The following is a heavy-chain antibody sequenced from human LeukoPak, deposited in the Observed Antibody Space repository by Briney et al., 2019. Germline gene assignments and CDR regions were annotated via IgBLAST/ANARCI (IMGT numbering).Heavy chain of an antibody. J-gene: IGHJ5*02. CDR3: ARDFWSGSVGFDP. CDR2: IYSSGSA. V-gene: IGHV4-59*01. D-gene: IGHD3-3*01. Sequence: SETLSLTCTVSGAAISTYFWSWIRQSPGKGLEWIGYIYSSGSAKYNPSLKSRVTISVDASKNQFALTLRSLTAADTAVYYCARDFWSGSVGFDPWGQGTLVTVSS. CDR1: GAAISTYF.